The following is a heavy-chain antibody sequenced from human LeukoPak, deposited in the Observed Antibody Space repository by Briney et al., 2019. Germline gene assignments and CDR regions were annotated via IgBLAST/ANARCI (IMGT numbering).Heavy chain of an antibody. CDR3: ASDILTGPIQLSFDY. J-gene: IGHJ4*02. Sequence: ASVKVSCKASGYTFTSYDINWVRQAPGQGLEWMGGIIPIFGTANYAQKFQGRVTITADESTSTAYMELSSLRSEDTAVYYCASDILTGPIQLSFDYWGQGTLVTVSS. CDR2: IIPIFGTA. D-gene: IGHD3-9*01. V-gene: IGHV1-69*13. CDR1: GYTFTSYD.